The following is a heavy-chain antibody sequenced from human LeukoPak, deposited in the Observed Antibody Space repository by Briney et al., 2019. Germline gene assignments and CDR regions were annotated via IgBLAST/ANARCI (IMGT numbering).Heavy chain of an antibody. J-gene: IGHJ4*02. V-gene: IGHV3-53*01. CDR2: IYGDGST. D-gene: IGHD3/OR15-3a*01. Sequence: GGSLRLSCAASGFIVSSYYMTWVRKAPGKGLEWVSVIYGDGSTYYTDSVRGRFAISRDNAKNTLYLQMNSLSAEDTAVYYCARGDWGYWGQGTLVTVSS. CDR3: ARGDWGY. CDR1: GFIVSSYY.